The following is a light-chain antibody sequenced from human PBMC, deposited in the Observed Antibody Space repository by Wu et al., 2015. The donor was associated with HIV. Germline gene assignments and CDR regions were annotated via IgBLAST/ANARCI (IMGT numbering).Light chain of an antibody. V-gene: IGKV1-NL1*01. CDR2: SSS. Sequence: DIQMTQSPSSLSASVGDRVTITCRANQDISNSLAWYQQKTREKPPKLLLYSSSTLEGGVPPRFRGGGYGTEYTLTISSLQPEDFGTYYCQQYSTTPHSFGQGTKAGDQT. CDR3: QQYSTTPHS. CDR1: QDISNS. J-gene: IGKJ2*03.